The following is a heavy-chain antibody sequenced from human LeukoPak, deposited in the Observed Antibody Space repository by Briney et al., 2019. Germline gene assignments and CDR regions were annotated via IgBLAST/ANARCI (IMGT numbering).Heavy chain of an antibody. CDR1: GGSISSSRYY. CDR3: ARLLRVTTAGPDLYYFDY. J-gene: IGHJ4*02. CDR2: IYYSGST. V-gene: IGHV4-39*01. D-gene: IGHD4-17*01. Sequence: PSETLSLTCTVSGGSISSSRYYWGWIRQPPGKGLEWIGSIYYSGSTYYNPSLKSRVTISVDTSKNQFSLKLSSVTAADTAVYYCARLLRVTTAGPDLYYFDYWGQGTLVTVSS.